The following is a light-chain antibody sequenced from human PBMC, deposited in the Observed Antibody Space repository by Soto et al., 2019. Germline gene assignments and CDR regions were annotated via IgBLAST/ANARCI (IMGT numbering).Light chain of an antibody. CDR2: DAS. CDR3: QQRNNWYT. Sequence: EIVLTQSPATLSLSPGERATLSCRASQSVRSYLAWYQQKPGQAPRLLFYDASNRATGIPARFSGGGSGTDFTLTISSLEPEDFAVYYCQQRNNWYTFGQGTKLEIK. J-gene: IGKJ2*01. V-gene: IGKV3-11*01. CDR1: QSVRSY.